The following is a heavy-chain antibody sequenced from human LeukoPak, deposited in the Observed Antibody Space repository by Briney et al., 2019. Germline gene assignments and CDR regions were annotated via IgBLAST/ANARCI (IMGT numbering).Heavy chain of an antibody. Sequence: SETLSLTCTVSGYSISSSYYWGWIRQPPGKGLEWIGSIYYSGSTYYNPSLKSRVTISVDTSKNQFSLKLSSVTAADTAVYYCARLEPDIVATIRGYNFDYWGQGTLVTVSS. J-gene: IGHJ4*02. CDR3: ARLEPDIVATIRGYNFDY. V-gene: IGHV4-39*01. CDR1: GYSISSSYY. CDR2: IYYSGST. D-gene: IGHD5-12*01.